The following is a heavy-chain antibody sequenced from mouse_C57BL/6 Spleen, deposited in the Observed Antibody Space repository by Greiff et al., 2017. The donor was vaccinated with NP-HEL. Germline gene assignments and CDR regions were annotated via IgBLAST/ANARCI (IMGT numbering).Heavy chain of an antibody. V-gene: IGHV2-9*01. Sequence: VMLVESGPGLVAPSQSLSITCTVSGFSLTSYGVDWVRQPPGKGLEWLGVIWGGGSTNYNSALMSRLSISKDNSKSQVFLKMNSLQTDDTAMYYCAKLGGNGSSKGGYAMDYWGQGTSVTVSS. CDR2: IWGGGST. D-gene: IGHD1-1*01. CDR3: AKLGGNGSSKGGYAMDY. CDR1: GFSLTSYG. J-gene: IGHJ4*01.